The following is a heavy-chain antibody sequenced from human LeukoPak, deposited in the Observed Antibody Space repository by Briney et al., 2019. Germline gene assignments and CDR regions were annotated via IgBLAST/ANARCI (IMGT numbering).Heavy chain of an antibody. Sequence: SETLSLTCTVSGGSISSSSYYWGWIRQPPGKGLEWIGSIYYSGSTYYNPSLKSRVTISVDTSKNQFSLKLSSVTAADTAVYYCARDSGNSGVEMATISYWGQGTLVTVSS. J-gene: IGHJ4*02. CDR2: IYYSGST. V-gene: IGHV4-39*07. D-gene: IGHD5-24*01. CDR1: GGSISSSSYY. CDR3: ARDSGNSGVEMATISY.